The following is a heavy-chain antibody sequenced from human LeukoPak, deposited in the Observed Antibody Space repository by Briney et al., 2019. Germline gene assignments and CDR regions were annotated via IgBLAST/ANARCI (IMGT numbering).Heavy chain of an antibody. CDR1: GGSFIGYY. J-gene: IGHJ4*02. CDR2: INNSGGA. CDR3: ARVPLRFLEPFDY. Sequence: PSETLSLTCAVYGGSFIGYYWSWIRQPPGKGLEWIGEINNSGGANYNPSLKSRVTISADTSKSQFSLKLGSVTAADTAVYYCARVPLRFLEPFDYWGQGTLVTVSS. D-gene: IGHD3-3*01. V-gene: IGHV4-34*01.